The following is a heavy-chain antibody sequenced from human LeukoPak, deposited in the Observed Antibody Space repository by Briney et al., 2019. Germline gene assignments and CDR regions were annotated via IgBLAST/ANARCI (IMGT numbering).Heavy chain of an antibody. D-gene: IGHD4-11*01. V-gene: IGHV3-48*01. Sequence: PGGSLRLSCAASGFTFSSYSMNWVRQAPGKGLEWVSYISSSSSTIYYADSVKGRFAISRDNAKNTLYLQMNSLRAEDTAVYYCAKDKDYSNYLGPDAFDIWGQGTMVTVSS. CDR2: ISSSSSTI. CDR3: AKDKDYSNYLGPDAFDI. J-gene: IGHJ3*02. CDR1: GFTFSSYS.